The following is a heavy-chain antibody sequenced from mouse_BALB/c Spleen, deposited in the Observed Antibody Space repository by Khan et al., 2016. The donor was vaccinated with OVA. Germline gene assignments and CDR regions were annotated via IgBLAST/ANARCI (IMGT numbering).Heavy chain of an antibody. D-gene: IGHD2-3*01. Sequence: EVKLEESGPGLVKPSQSLSLTCTVTGYSITSDYAWNWIRQFPGNKLEWMGYISYSGSTNSNPSLKSRIPITRDTSKNQFFLQLNSVTTEDTATYDCARDGSRYNYAMDYWGQGTSVTVSS. CDR2: ISYSGST. CDR3: ARDGSRYNYAMDY. CDR1: GYSITSDYA. J-gene: IGHJ4*01. V-gene: IGHV3-2*02.